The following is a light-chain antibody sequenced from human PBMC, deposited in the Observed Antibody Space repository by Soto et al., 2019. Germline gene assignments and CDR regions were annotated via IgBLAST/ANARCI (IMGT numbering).Light chain of an antibody. V-gene: IGKV3-15*01. Sequence: EIVMTQSPPTLSVSPGERATLSCRAIQSVSILLACYQQKPGQAPRLLTHGPPTTATGFPARFSGSGSGTEFTLTTSSLQSEDFAVYYCQQYNKWPRTFGQGTKVDIK. CDR3: QQYNKWPRT. CDR1: QSVSIL. J-gene: IGKJ1*01. CDR2: GPP.